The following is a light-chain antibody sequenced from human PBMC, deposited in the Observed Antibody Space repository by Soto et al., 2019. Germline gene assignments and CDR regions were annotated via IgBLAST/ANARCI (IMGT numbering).Light chain of an antibody. V-gene: IGKV3-20*01. CDR3: LQYDNSPLYT. J-gene: IGKJ2*01. CDR2: GAS. Sequence: EIVLTQSPGTLSSSPGERATLSCRASQTVTSSYLAWYQQKPGQAPRLLIYGASSRATGIPDRFSGSGSGTDFSLTISRLEPEDFAVYYCLQYDNSPLYTFGQGTKVDIK. CDR1: QTVTSSY.